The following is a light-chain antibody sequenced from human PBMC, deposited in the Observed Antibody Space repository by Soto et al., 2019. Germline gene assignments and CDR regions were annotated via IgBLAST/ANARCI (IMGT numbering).Light chain of an antibody. Sequence: QSVLAQPPSVSGAPGQRVTISCTGRSANIGAGYDVHWYQQLPGTAPRLLIYGNNNRPSGVPDRFSVSKSGTSASLAITGLQAEDEADYYCQSYDNSLKIVVGGGIKLTVL. CDR3: QSYDNSLKIV. CDR2: GNN. CDR1: SANIGAGYD. J-gene: IGLJ3*02. V-gene: IGLV1-40*01.